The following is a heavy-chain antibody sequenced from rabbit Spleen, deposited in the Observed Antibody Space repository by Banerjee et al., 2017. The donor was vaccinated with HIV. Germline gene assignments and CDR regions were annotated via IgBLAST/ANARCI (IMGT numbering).Heavy chain of an antibody. D-gene: IGHD8-1*01. CDR2: IYTGNYKT. V-gene: IGHV1S40*01. CDR1: GFTLSSYY. CDR3: ARDAGSGPYIDGYFSL. Sequence: VESGGGLVKPRASLTLTCTASGFTLSSYYMCWGRQAPGKGLEWIACIYTGNYKTYYASWAKGRFTISKTSSTTVTLQMTSLTVADTATYFCARDAGSGPYIDGYFSLWGPGTLVTVS. J-gene: IGHJ4*01.